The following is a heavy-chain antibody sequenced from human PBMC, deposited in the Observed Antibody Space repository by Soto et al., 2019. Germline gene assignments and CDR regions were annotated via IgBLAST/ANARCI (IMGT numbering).Heavy chain of an antibody. CDR1: GGSISSSSYY. Sequence: LSLTCTVSGGSISSSSYYWGWIRQPPGKGLGWIGSIYYSGSTYYNPSLKSRVTISVDTSKNQFSLKLSSVTAADTTVYYCARRSLSSITMIVVVITDDAFDIWGQGTMVTVSS. CDR3: ARRSLSSITMIVVVITDDAFDI. D-gene: IGHD3-22*01. CDR2: IYYSGST. J-gene: IGHJ3*02. V-gene: IGHV4-39*01.